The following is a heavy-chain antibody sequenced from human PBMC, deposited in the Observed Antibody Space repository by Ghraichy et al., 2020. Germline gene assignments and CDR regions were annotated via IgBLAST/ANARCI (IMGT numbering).Heavy chain of an antibody. D-gene: IGHD2-2*01. Sequence: GGSLRLSCAASGFTFSSYWMSWVRQAPGKGLEWVSNIKQDGSEKYYVDSVKGRFTISRDKAKNSLYLQMNSLRAEDTAVYYCASNGKNYQLLHPARNFDYWGQGTLVTGSS. V-gene: IGHV3-7*01. J-gene: IGHJ4*02. CDR1: GFTFSSYW. CDR3: ASNGKNYQLLHPARNFDY. CDR2: IKQDGSEK.